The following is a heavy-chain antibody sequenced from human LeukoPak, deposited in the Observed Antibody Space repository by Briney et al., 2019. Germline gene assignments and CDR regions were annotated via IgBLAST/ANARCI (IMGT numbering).Heavy chain of an antibody. J-gene: IGHJ6*02. CDR2: IIPILGIA. CDR3: ATPRGDYYYYGMDV. CDR1: GGTFSSYA. Sequence: GSSVKVSCKASGGTFSSYAISWVRQAPGQGLEWMGRIIPILGIANYAQKFQGRVTITADKSTSTAYMELSSLRSDDTAVYYCATPRGDYYYYGMDVWGQGTTVTVSS. V-gene: IGHV1-69*04.